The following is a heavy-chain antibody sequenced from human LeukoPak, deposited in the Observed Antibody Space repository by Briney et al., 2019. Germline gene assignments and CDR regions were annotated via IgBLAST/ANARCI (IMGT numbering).Heavy chain of an antibody. CDR2: ISGSGGST. CDR1: GFTFGNYG. V-gene: IGHV3-23*01. CDR3: ANDGAYYDSSTDAFDI. Sequence: GGSLRLSCAASGFTFGNYGMSWVRQAPGKGLEWVSGISGSGGSTYYADSVKGRFTISRDNSKNTLYLQMNSLRAEDTAVYYCANDGAYYDSSTDAFDIWGQGTMVTVSS. D-gene: IGHD3-22*01. J-gene: IGHJ3*02.